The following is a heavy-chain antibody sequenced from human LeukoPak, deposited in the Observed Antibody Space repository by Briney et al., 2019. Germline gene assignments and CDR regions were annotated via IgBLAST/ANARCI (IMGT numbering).Heavy chain of an antibody. D-gene: IGHD6-19*01. V-gene: IGHV3-23*01. CDR3: TRNSGWYGLS. Sequence: GGSLRLSCAASGFTFSSYAMNWVRQAPGKGLEWVSSIDYDGGSGHYADSVKGRFTISRDNSNNTLFLHLNSLRGEDTAVYYCTRNSGWYGLSWGQGTLVTVSS. CDR1: GFTFSSYA. CDR2: IDYDGGSG. J-gene: IGHJ1*01.